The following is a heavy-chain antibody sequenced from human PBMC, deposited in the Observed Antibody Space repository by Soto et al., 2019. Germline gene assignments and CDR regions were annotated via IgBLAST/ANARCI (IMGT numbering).Heavy chain of an antibody. CDR2: IYRGGSTV. J-gene: IGHJ4*03. CDR1: GFTFSDFH. Sequence: QVQLVESGGGLVKPGGSLRLSCAASGFTFSDFHMIWVRQAPGKGLEWISDIYRGGSTVSYADSVQGRFTISRDNAKNALYLQLDSLRVEVTAVDDCAKRIVGTTGHAFDVWGQGTLVTVSS. V-gene: IGHV3-11*01. CDR3: AKRIVGTTGHAFDV. D-gene: IGHD1-26*01.